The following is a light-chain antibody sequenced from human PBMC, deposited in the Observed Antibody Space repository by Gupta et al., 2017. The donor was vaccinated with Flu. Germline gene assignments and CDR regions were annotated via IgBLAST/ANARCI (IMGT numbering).Light chain of an antibody. CDR1: GCGDNF. CDR2: QDC. V-gene: IGLV3-1*01. J-gene: IGLJ3*02. CDR3: QTWDCTTGV. Sequence: SPGKTAVITCSGGGCGDNFVSVSQQKPGQYLLLVIYQDCKRPSVIPGRFAGSNSETTATLTVSGTRAVDEDDFYCQTWDCTTGVFGGGTKLTVL.